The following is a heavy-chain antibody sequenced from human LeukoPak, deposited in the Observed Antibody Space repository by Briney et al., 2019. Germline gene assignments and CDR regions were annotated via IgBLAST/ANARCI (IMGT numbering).Heavy chain of an antibody. V-gene: IGHV4-34*01. D-gene: IGHD1-26*01. CDR1: GGSFSGYY. CDR2: INHSGST. Sequence: SETLSLTCAVYGGSFSGYYWSWIRQPPGKGLEWIGVINHSGSTNYNPSLRSRVTISVDTSKNQFSLKLSSVTAADTAVYYCASSAIVGATTSSNDYWGQGTLVTVPS. CDR3: ASSAIVGATTSSNDY. J-gene: IGHJ4*02.